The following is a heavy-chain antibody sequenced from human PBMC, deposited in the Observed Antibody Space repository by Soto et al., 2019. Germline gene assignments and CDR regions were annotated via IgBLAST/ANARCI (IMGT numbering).Heavy chain of an antibody. CDR1: GFTFSSYS. V-gene: IGHV3-21*01. CDR2: ISSSSSYI. J-gene: IGHJ5*02. D-gene: IGHD3-22*01. Sequence: EVQLVESGGGLVKPGGSLRLSCAASGFTFSSYSMKWVRQAPGKGLEWVSSISSSSSYIYYADSVKGRFTISRDNAKNSLYLQMNSLRAEDTAVYYCARNLYYYETSGYHPWGQGTLVTVSS. CDR3: ARNLYYYETSGYHP.